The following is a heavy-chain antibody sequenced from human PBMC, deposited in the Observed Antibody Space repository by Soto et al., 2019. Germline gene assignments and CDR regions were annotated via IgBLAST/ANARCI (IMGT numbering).Heavy chain of an antibody. CDR3: ARGGSGSYGDYYGMDV. V-gene: IGHV3-74*02. CDR2: INTDGSRR. D-gene: IGHD1-26*01. J-gene: IGHJ6*02. CDR1: GFTFSSYW. Sequence: EVQLAESGGGLLQPGGSLRLSCAASGFTFSSYWMHWVRQAPGKGLVWVSRINTDGSRRDFADSVKGRFTISRDNAKSTLCLQMNSLRAEDAAVYYCARGGSGSYGDYYGMDVWGQGTTVTVSS.